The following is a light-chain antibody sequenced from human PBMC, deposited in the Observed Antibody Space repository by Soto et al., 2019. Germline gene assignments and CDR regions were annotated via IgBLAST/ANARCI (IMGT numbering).Light chain of an antibody. CDR2: SAT. CDR3: QQSLNTPLN. V-gene: IGKV1-39*01. J-gene: IGKJ4*01. CDR1: QSISTF. Sequence: DIQMTQSPSSLLASVGDRVTLTCLSSQSISTFLNWYQQKPGQAPRLLIFSATALETGVSSRFSAFASATSFTLTITNVRPEDDATYFCQQSLNTPLNFGDGTKLQIK.